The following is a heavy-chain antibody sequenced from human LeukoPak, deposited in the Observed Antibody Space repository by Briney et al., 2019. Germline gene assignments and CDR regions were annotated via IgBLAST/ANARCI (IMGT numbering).Heavy chain of an antibody. Sequence: ASVKVSCKASGYTFTSYDINWVRQATGQGLEWLGWMNPSSGNTGYAQKFQGRVTMTEDTSTDTAYMELSSLRSEDTAVYYCATDRTAALYYFDYWGQGTLVTVSS. CDR2: MNPSSGNT. J-gene: IGHJ4*02. CDR1: GYTFTSYD. V-gene: IGHV1-8*01. D-gene: IGHD6-6*01. CDR3: ATDRTAALYYFDY.